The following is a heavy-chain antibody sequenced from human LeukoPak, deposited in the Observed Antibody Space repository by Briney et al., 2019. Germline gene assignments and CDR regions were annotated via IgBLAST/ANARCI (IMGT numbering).Heavy chain of an antibody. CDR2: INHRGST. Sequence: SETLSLTCAVYGGSFSGYYWSWIRQPPGKGLDWRGEINHRGSTNYNPSLKTRLTKSVDTSKNQFSMKLSSVTAADTAVYYCARGSAVLRFFNIWSQGTMVTVSS. J-gene: IGHJ3*02. CDR1: GGSFSGYY. V-gene: IGHV4-34*01. CDR3: ARGSAVLRFFNI. D-gene: IGHD3-3*01.